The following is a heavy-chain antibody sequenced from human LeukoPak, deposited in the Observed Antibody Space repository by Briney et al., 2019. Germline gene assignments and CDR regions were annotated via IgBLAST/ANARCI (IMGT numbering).Heavy chain of an antibody. V-gene: IGHV6-1*01. CDR3: ATEKY. CDR2: TYFRSKWYN. Sequence: SQTLSLTWAISGDSVSSNSATWNWIRQSPSRGLEWLGRTYFRSKWYNGYAVSMKGRITINPDTSKNQFSLQLHSMTPEDTAVYYSATEKYWGQGTLVTVSS. D-gene: IGHD2-21*02. J-gene: IGHJ4*02. CDR1: GDSVSSNSAT.